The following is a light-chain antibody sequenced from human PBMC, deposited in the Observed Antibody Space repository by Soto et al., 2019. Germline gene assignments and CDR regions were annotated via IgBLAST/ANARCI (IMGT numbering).Light chain of an antibody. Sequence: EIVMTQSPATLSVSPGERATLSCRASQSVSTNFAWYLQKPGQAPRLLIYGASRRATGIPDRFNGSGSGTDFILTISRLEPEDVAVYYCQQHGTSPYTFGQGTRLEI. CDR1: QSVSTN. CDR2: GAS. CDR3: QQHGTSPYT. V-gene: IGKV3-20*01. J-gene: IGKJ5*01.